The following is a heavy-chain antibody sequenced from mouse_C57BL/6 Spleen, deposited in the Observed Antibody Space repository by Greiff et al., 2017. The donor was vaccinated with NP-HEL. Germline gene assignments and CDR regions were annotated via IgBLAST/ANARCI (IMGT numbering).Heavy chain of an antibody. J-gene: IGHJ2*01. V-gene: IGHV1-69*01. CDR3: ARYAYGSAFDY. Sequence: QVQLQQPGAELVMPGASVKLSCKASGYTFTSYWMHWVKQRPGQGLEWIGEIDPSDSYTTYNQKFKGKSTLTVDKSSSTAYMQLSSLTSEDSAVYYCARYAYGSAFDYWGQGTTLTVSA. CDR1: GYTFTSYW. CDR2: IDPSDSYT. D-gene: IGHD1-1*01.